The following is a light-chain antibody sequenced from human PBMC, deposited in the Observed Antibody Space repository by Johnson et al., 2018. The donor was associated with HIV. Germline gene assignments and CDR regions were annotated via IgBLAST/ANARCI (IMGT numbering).Light chain of an antibody. CDR3: ETWDSSLSGV. J-gene: IGLJ1*01. CDR2: DND. V-gene: IGLV1-51*01. CDR1: DSNIGNNY. Sequence: QSVLTQPPSVSAAPGQKVTISCFGSDSNIGNNYVSWYQQLPGTAPKLLIYDNDKRPSGIPDRFSGSKSGTSATLGITGLKTGDEADYYCETWDSSLSGVFGTGTKFTVL.